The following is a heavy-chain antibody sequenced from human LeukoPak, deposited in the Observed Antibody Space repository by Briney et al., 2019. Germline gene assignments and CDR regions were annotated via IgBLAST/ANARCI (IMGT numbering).Heavy chain of an antibody. CDR1: GGSISSYY. J-gene: IGHJ4*02. CDR2: IYYSGST. D-gene: IGHD3-10*01. Sequence: SETLSLTCTVYGGSISSYYWSWIRQPPGKGLEWIGYIYYSGSTNYNPSLKSRVTISVDTSKNQFSLKLSSVTAADTAVYYCARRVPSGSGSYSAHFDYWGQGTLVTVSS. CDR3: ARRVPSGSGSYSAHFDY. V-gene: IGHV4-59*01.